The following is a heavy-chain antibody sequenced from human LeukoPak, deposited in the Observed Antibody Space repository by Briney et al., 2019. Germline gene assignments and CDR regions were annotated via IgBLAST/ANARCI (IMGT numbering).Heavy chain of an antibody. CDR2: INWNGRIT. V-gene: IGHV3-20*04. D-gene: IGHD5-18*01. CDR1: GFTFDDYA. CDR3: ARGSVQLWLRDTYYYMDV. J-gene: IGHJ6*03. Sequence: GGPLRLSCAASGFTFDDYAMNWVRQVPGRGLEWVSGINWNGRITEYADSVKDRFTISRQNTKNSLYLYMNNLGGEDTALYFCARGSVQLWLRDTYYYMDVWGKGTTVTVSS.